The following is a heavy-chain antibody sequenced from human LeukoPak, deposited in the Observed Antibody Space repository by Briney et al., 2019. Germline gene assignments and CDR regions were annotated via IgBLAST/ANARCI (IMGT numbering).Heavy chain of an antibody. CDR1: GGSFIDYY. CDR3: ATSAWVAGPWLDP. CDR2: INHSGTT. D-gene: IGHD6-19*01. J-gene: IGHJ5*02. Sequence: SETLSLTCAVYGGSFIDYYWSWIRQPPGKGLEWIGEINHSGTTNYNPSLKSRVTTSVDTSNNQFSLKLSSVTAADTAVFYCATSAWVAGPWLDPWGQGTLVTVSS. V-gene: IGHV4-34*01.